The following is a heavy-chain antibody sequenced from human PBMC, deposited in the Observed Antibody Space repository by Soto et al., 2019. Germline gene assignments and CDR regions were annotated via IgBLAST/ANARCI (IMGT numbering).Heavy chain of an antibody. CDR3: ARDWPSGVTRPGAFDI. Sequence: PSETLSLTCTVSGGSISSYYWSWIRQPPGKGLEWIGYIYYSGSTNYNPSLKGRVTISVDTSKNQFSLKLSSVTAADTAVYYCARDWPSGVTRPGAFDIWGQGTMVTVSS. D-gene: IGHD1-26*01. CDR1: GGSISSYY. J-gene: IGHJ3*02. CDR2: IYYSGST. V-gene: IGHV4-59*01.